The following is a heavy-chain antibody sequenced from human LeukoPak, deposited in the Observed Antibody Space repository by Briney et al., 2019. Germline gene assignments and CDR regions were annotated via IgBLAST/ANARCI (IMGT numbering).Heavy chain of an antibody. CDR1: GGSISSSSYY. CDR3: ARRGVDWSAAFDI. J-gene: IGHJ3*02. V-gene: IGHV4-39*01. CDR2: IYYSGST. Sequence: SETLSLTCTVSGGSISSSSYYWGWIRQPPGKGLEWIGNIYYSGSTYYNPSLKSRVTISVDTSRNQFSLKLSSVTAADTAVYYCARRGVDWSAAFDIWGQGTMVTVSS. D-gene: IGHD3-9*01.